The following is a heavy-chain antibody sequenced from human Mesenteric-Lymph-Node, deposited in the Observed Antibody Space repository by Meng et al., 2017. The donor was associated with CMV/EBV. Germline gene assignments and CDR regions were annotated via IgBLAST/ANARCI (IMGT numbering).Heavy chain of an antibody. CDR1: GFTFSSYW. J-gene: IGHJ4*02. CDR2: IKEDGSEK. Sequence: GGSLRLSCAASGFTFSSYWMSWVRQAPGKGLEWVTNIKEDGSEKYYVDSVKGRFTISRDNAKNSLYLQMNSLRAEDTAVYYCAKLKSTSCYSSLDYWGQGTLVTVSS. D-gene: IGHD2-2*02. V-gene: IGHV3-7*01. CDR3: AKLKSTSCYSSLDY.